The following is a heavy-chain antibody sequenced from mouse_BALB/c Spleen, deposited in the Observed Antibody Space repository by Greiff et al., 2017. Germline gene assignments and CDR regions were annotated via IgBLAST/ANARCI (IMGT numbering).Heavy chain of an antibody. D-gene: IGHD2-12*01. CDR3: ARVLYRLMDY. V-gene: IGHV7-3*02. CDR1: GFTFTDYY. Sequence: EVHLVESGGGLVQPGGSLRLSCATSGFTFTDYYMSWVRQPPGKALELLGFIRNKANGYTTEYSASVKGRFTISRDNSQSILYLQMNTLRAEDSATYYCARVLYRLMDYWGQGTSVTVSS. J-gene: IGHJ4*01. CDR2: IRNKANGYTT.